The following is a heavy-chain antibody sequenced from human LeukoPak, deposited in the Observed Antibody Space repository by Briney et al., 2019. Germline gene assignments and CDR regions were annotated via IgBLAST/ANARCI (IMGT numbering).Heavy chain of an antibody. V-gene: IGHV5-51*01. D-gene: IGHD1-26*01. CDR1: GYIFTNYW. Sequence: GESLKISCKGSGYIFTNYWIGWVRQMPGKGLEWMGTIYPGGSDTRYSPSFQGQVTISADKSINTAYLQWSSLKTSDTAMYYCARQGVGASTCDYWGQGSLVTVSS. CDR3: ARQGVGASTCDY. CDR2: IYPGGSDT. J-gene: IGHJ4*02.